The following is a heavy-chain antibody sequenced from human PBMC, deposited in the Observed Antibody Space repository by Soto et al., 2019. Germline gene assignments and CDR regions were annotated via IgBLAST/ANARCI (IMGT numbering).Heavy chain of an antibody. J-gene: IGHJ6*02. D-gene: IGHD3-3*01. CDR3: ASPQIFGVIPLGDYYYGMDV. Sequence: GASVKVSCKASGGTFSSYAISWVRQAPGQGLEWMGGIIPIFGTANYAQKFQGRVTITADESTSTAYMELSSLRSEDTAVYYCASPQIFGVIPLGDYYYGMDVWGQGTTVTVSS. V-gene: IGHV1-69*13. CDR2: IIPIFGTA. CDR1: GGTFSSYA.